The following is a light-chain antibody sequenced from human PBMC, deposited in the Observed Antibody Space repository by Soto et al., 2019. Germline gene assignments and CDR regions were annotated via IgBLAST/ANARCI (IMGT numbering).Light chain of an antibody. Sequence: EIVLTQSPGTLSLSPGERATLSCRASQSVSNSYLAWYQQKPGQAPRLFIYGASSRATGIPDRFSGSGSGTDFTLTISRLEPEDFAVYHCQQYHNWPSWTFGQGTKV. V-gene: IGKV3-20*01. CDR3: QQYHNWPSWT. J-gene: IGKJ1*01. CDR2: GAS. CDR1: QSVSNSY.